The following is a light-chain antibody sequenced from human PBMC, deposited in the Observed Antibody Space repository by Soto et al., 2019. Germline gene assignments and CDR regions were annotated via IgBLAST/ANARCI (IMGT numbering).Light chain of an antibody. Sequence: QSVLTQPPSVSAAPGQKVTISCSGSNSNIGNNYVSWYQQLPGTAHKLLIYENNKRPSGIPDRFSGSKSGTSATLGITGLQTGDEADYHCGTWDSSLSAGVFGGGTKLTVL. CDR1: NSNIGNNY. CDR3: GTWDSSLSAGV. CDR2: ENN. V-gene: IGLV1-51*02. J-gene: IGLJ3*02.